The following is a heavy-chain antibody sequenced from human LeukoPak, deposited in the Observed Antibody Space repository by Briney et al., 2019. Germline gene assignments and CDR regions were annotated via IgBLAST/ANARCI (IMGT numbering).Heavy chain of an antibody. CDR2: IKPDGSDK. V-gene: IGHV3-7*03. Sequence: GGPLRLSCAASGFTFSSLWMGWLRQAPGKGQEWVANIKPDGSDKYYVESVKGRFTISRDNAKNSLYLQMNSLRVEDTAIYYCARISRRELPCFWGQGTLVTVSS. CDR1: GFTFSSLW. J-gene: IGHJ4*02. D-gene: IGHD1-7*01. CDR3: ARISRRELPCF.